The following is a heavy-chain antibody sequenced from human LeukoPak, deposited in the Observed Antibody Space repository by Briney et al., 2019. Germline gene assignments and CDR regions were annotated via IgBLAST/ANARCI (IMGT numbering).Heavy chain of an antibody. V-gene: IGHV4-31*03. CDR2: IYYSGST. CDR1: GGSISSGGYY. CDR3: ARGGSYSGYDYPFDY. J-gene: IGHJ4*02. Sequence: SQTLSLTCTVSGGSISSGGYYWSWIRQHPGKGLEWIGYIYYSGSTYYNPSLKSRVTISVDTSKNQFSLKLSSVTAADTAVYYCARGGSYSGYDYPFDYWGQGTLVTVSS. D-gene: IGHD5-12*01.